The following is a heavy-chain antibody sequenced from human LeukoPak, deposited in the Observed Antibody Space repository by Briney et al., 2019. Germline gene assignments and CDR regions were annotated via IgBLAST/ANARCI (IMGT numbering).Heavy chain of an antibody. J-gene: IGHJ4*02. V-gene: IGHV3-23*01. CDR3: AKFYKEVVY. D-gene: IGHD3-10*01. Sequence: GGSLRLSCAASGFTFTNYAMSGVCQAPCKGLEWVSGIRGGGDTTYCADSVKGRFTISRDDSKSTLYLQMNSLRVDDTAIYYCAKFYKEVVYWGQGTLVTVSS. CDR1: GFTFTNYA. CDR2: IRGGGDTT.